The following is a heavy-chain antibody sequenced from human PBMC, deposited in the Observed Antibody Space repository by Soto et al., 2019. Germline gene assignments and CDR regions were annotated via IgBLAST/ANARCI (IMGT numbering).Heavy chain of an antibody. CDR1: GFTFSSYG. J-gene: IGHJ6*02. D-gene: IGHD3-22*01. CDR2: ISYDGSNK. V-gene: IGHV3-30*18. CDR3: AKDLIRESRTMIEVVYYYYTTDV. Sequence: GGSLRLSCAASGFTFSSYGMHWVRQAPGKGLEWGAVISYDGSNKYYADSVKGRFTISRDTSKNTLYLQINSLRAEDTDGYYCAKDLIRESRTMIEVVYYYYTTDVWCQGTKVTVS.